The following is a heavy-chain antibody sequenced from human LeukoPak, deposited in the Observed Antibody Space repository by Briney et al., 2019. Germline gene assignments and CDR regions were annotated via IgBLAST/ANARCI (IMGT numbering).Heavy chain of an antibody. CDR2: IYYSGST. Sequence: SETLSLTCTVSGGSISSSGYYWGWIRQPPGKGLEWIGTIYYSGSTQYNPSLKSRVTISVDTSKNQFSLKLSSVTAADTAVYYCARDDLLYSVHYGMDVWGQGTTVTVSS. J-gene: IGHJ6*02. D-gene: IGHD3-10*02. CDR3: ARDDLLYSVHYGMDV. CDR1: GGSISSSGYY. V-gene: IGHV4-39*07.